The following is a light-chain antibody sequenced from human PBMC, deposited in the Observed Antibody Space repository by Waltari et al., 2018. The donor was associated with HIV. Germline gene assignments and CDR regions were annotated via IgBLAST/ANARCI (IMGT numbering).Light chain of an antibody. CDR2: LNSDGSH. CDR3: QTWGTGINGV. V-gene: IGLV4-69*01. J-gene: IGLJ3*02. Sequence: QLVLTQSPSASAPLGASVKLTCTLSGGHSSYAIAWHQQQPEKGPRYLMKLNSDGSHKKGDGIPERFSGASSGAERYLTISSLQSEDEADYYCQTWGTGINGVFGGGTKLTVL. CDR1: GGHSSYA.